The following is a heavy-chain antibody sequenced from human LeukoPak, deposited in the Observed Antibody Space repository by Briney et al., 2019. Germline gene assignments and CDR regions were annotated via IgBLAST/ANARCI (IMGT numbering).Heavy chain of an antibody. CDR1: GGTFSSYA. CDR3: ARSPAAAASCYFDY. D-gene: IGHD6-13*01. CDR2: IIPILGIA. Sequence: EASVKVSCKASGGTFSSYAISWVRQAPGQGLEWMGRIIPILGIANYAQKFQGRVTITADKSTSTAYMELSSLRSEDTAVYYCARSPAAAASCYFDYWGQGTLVTVSS. V-gene: IGHV1-69*04. J-gene: IGHJ4*02.